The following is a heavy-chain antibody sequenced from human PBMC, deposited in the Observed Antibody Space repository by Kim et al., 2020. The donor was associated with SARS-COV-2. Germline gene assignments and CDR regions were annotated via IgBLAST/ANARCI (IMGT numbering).Heavy chain of an antibody. J-gene: IGHJ4*02. CDR2: ISDDGDNK. Sequence: GRSLRLFCVASGFIFSSYTIHWVRQAPGKGLEWVALISDDGDNKYLADSVKGRFTISRDNSRNTVFLQMDGLRPEDTAVYYCARDWKQQLWGQGTLVTVSS. D-gene: IGHD6-13*01. CDR3: ARDWKQQL. CDR1: GFIFSSYT. V-gene: IGHV3-30*04.